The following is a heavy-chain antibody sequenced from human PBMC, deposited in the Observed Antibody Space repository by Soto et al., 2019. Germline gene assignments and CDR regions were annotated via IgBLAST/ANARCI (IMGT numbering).Heavy chain of an antibody. J-gene: IGHJ4*02. CDR1: GGSISSYY. V-gene: IGHV4-59*01. CDR2: IYYSGST. CDR3: ARVRGSPRLLFDY. Sequence: LETLSLTCTVSGGSISSYYWSWIRQPPGKGLEWIGYIYYSGSTNYNPSLKSRVTISVDTSKNQFSLKLSSVTAADTAVYYCARVRGSPRLLFDYWGQGTLVTVSS. D-gene: IGHD3-10*01.